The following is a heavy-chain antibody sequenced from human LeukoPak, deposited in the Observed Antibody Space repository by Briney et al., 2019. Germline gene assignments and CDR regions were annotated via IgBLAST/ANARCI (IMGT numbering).Heavy chain of an antibody. CDR3: ARGLLTMIVVAPTNAFDI. V-gene: IGHV7-4-1*02. J-gene: IGHJ3*02. Sequence: GASVKVSCKASGYTFTSYAMNWVRQAPGQGLEWMGWINTNTGNPTYAQGFTGRFVFSLDTSVSTAYLQISSLKAEDTAVYYCARGLLTMIVVAPTNAFDIWGQGTMVTVSS. CDR2: INTNTGNP. CDR1: GYTFTSYA. D-gene: IGHD3-22*01.